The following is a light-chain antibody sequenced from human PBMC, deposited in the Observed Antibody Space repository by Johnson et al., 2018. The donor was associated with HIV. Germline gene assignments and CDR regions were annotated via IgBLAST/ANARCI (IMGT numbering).Light chain of an antibody. CDR2: ENN. Sequence: QSVLTQPPSVSAAPGQKVTISCSGSSSNIGNNYVSWYQQLPGTAPKLLIYENNKRPSGIPDRFSGSKSGTSATLGITGLQTGDEADYYCGTWDSRLYVFGTGTKFTVL. CDR1: SSNIGNNY. V-gene: IGLV1-51*02. J-gene: IGLJ1*01. CDR3: GTWDSRLYV.